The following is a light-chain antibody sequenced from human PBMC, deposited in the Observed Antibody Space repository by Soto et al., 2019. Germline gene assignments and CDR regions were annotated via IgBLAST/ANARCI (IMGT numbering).Light chain of an antibody. CDR1: TSNIGTHT. V-gene: IGLV1-44*01. Sequence: QSVLTQSPSASGTPGQRVSISCSGSTSNIGTHTVNWYQNVPGTAPKLLIYSDNQRPSAVPGRFSGSKSGTSASLAISGLLSEDEADYYCATWDDSLNVVFGGGTKLTVL. CDR2: SDN. CDR3: ATWDDSLNVV. J-gene: IGLJ2*01.